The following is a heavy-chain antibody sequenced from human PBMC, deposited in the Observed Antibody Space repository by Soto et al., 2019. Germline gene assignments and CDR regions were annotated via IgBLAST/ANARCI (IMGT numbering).Heavy chain of an antibody. D-gene: IGHD2-2*02. Sequence: PGGSLRLSCAASGFIFSCSAIHWVRQASGRGLEWVVRIRSRANNFATSSAASVKGRFTFSRDDSKNTAYLQMNTLKPEDTAVYYCARGQGAAIGDYYYHGMHVWGQGTTVTVS. J-gene: IGHJ6*02. CDR2: IRSRANNFAT. CDR3: ARGQGAAIGDYYYHGMHV. CDR1: GFIFSCSA. V-gene: IGHV3-73*01.